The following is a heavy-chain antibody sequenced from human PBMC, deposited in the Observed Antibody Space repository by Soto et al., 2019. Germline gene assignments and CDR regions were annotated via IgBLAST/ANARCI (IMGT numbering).Heavy chain of an antibody. CDR3: ARGHSSGHLFDY. V-gene: IGHV3-48*02. J-gene: IGHJ4*01. CDR2: IRTSINTI. D-gene: IGHD3-22*01. Sequence: QTGGSLRLSCAASGFTFSSYSMNWVRQAPGRGLEWVSYIRTSINTIYYADSVRGRFTISTDNAKNSLYLQMNSLRDEDTAVYYCARGHSSGHLFDYWGRGTLVTVSS. CDR1: GFTFSSYS.